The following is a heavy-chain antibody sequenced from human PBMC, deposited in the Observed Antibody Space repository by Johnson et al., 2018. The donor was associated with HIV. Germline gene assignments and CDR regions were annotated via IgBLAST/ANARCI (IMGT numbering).Heavy chain of an antibody. CDR3: ARPFRIAAYGGSDAFDI. D-gene: IGHD6-13*01. V-gene: IGHV3-66*03. J-gene: IGHJ3*02. CDR2: IYSGGST. CDR1: GFTVSSNY. Sequence: EQLVESGGGLIQPGGSLRLSCAASGFTVSSNYMSWVSQAPGKGLEWVSVIYSGGSTYYADSVKGRFTISRDNSKNTLYLQMNSLRAEDTAVYYCARPFRIAAYGGSDAFDIWGQGTMVTVSS.